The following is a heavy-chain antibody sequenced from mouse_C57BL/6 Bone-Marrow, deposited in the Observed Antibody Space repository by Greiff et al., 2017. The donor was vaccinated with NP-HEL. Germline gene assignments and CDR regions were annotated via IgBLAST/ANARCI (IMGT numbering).Heavy chain of an antibody. D-gene: IGHD2-5*01. J-gene: IGHJ2*01. V-gene: IGHV1-26*01. CDR2: INPNNGGT. Sequence: EVQLQQSGPELVKPGASVKISCKASGYTFTDYYMNWVKQSHGKSLEWIGDINPNNGGTSYNQKFKGKATLTVDKSSSTAYMELRSLTSEDSAVYYCARSAYYSNYVVYYFDYWGQGTTLTVSS. CDR1: GYTFTDYY. CDR3: ARSAYYSNYVVYYFDY.